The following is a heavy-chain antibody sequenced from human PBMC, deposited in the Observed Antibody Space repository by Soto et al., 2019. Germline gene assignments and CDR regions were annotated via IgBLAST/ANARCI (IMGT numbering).Heavy chain of an antibody. J-gene: IGHJ4*02. V-gene: IGHV3-30*19. D-gene: IGHD3-16*01. Sequence: QLQRVESGGGVVQPGTSLRLSCAASGFRFKSFVMHWVRQAPGKGLEWVAFTSYDGSNKDYGDSVKGRFTVSRDNSQNTLLLQMDFLRPEDTALYYCARWGTTGGFDLWGQGTLVSVSS. CDR3: ARWGTTGGFDL. CDR1: GFRFKSFV. CDR2: TSYDGSNK.